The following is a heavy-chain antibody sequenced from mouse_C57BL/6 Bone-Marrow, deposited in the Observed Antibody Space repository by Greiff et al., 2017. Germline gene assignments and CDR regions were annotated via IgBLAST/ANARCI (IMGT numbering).Heavy chain of an antibody. V-gene: IGHV1-55*01. CDR3: ARKGDYYGSSRYWYFDV. Sequence: VQLQQPGAELVKPGASVKMSCKASGYTFTSYWITWVKQRPGQGLEWIGDIYPGSGSTNYNEKFKSKATLTVDTSSSPAYMQLSSLTSEDSAVYYCARKGDYYGSSRYWYFDVWGTGTTVTVSS. D-gene: IGHD1-1*01. J-gene: IGHJ1*03. CDR2: IYPGSGST. CDR1: GYTFTSYW.